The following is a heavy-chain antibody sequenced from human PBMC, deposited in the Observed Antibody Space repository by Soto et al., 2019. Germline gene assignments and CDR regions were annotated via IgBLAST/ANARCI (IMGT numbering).Heavy chain of an antibody. D-gene: IGHD6-13*01. CDR3: ARDYGYGGASSLPHDFDH. CDR2: INSDGSTT. CDR1: GFTFSGYW. Sequence: GGSLRLSCAASGFTFSGYWMHWVRQVPGKGLVWVSRINSDGSTTTYADSVKGRFTMSRDNAKNTLYLQMSSLRAEDTAVYYCARDYGYGGASSLPHDFDHWGQGTPVTVSS. V-gene: IGHV3-74*01. J-gene: IGHJ1*01.